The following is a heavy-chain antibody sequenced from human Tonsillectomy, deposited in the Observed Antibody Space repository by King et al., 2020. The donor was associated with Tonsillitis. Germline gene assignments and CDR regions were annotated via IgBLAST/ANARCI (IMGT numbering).Heavy chain of an antibody. CDR2: IYYSGST. V-gene: IGHV4-59*11. J-gene: IGHJ4*02. CDR3: AREYCNNTSCYFFDY. D-gene: IGHD2-2*01. CDR1: GDSMTNHY. Sequence: VQLQESGPGLVKPSETLSLTCTVSGDSMTNHYWSWIRQPPGKGLEWIGYIYYSGSTKYNPSLKSRVTISMDTSKNQFSLRLSSATAADSAVYYCAREYCNNTSCYFFDYWGQGTLVTVSS.